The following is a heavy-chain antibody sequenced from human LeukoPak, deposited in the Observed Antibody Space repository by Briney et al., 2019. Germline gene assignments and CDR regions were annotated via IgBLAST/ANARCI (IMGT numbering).Heavy chain of an antibody. CDR2: ISAYNGNT. CDR3: ASDWERYNWNQEWFDP. CDR1: GYTFTSYG. V-gene: IGHV1-18*01. D-gene: IGHD1-1*01. J-gene: IGHJ5*02. Sequence: ASVKVSCKASGYTFTSYGISWVRQAPGQGLEWMGWISAYNGNTNYAQKLQGRVTMTTDTSTSTAYMELRSLRSDDTAVYYCASDWERYNWNQEWFDPWGQGTLVTVSS.